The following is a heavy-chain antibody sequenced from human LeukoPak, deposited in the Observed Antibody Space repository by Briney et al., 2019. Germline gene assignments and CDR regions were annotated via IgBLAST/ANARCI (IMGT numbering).Heavy chain of an antibody. Sequence: GRSLRLSCAASGFTFRNYGMHWVRQAPGKGLGWVAVISYGGNYKFYADSVEGRFTISRDTSKNTLYLQMNSLRTEDTAMYYCAKADSSDWYNLDFWGQGTLVTVST. V-gene: IGHV3-30*18. J-gene: IGHJ4*02. CDR2: ISYGGNYK. D-gene: IGHD6-19*01. CDR1: GFTFRNYG. CDR3: AKADSSDWYNLDF.